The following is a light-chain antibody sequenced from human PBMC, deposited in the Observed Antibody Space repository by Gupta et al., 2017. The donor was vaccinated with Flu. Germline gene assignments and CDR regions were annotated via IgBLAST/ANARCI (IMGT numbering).Light chain of an antibody. CDR1: SSDVGGYDY. Sequence: SSDVGGYDYVSWYQQHPDKAPELMIFEVSRRPSGISDRFSGSKSGNTASLTISGLLAEDEAYYYCSSYTKTNTVVVFGGGTKLTVL. V-gene: IGLV2-14*01. J-gene: IGLJ2*01. CDR2: EVS. CDR3: SSYTKTNTVVV.